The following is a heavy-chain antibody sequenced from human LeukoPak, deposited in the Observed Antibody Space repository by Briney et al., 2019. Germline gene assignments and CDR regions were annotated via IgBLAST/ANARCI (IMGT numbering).Heavy chain of an antibody. V-gene: IGHV3-23*01. Sequence: GGSLRLSCAASGFTFSSYAMSWVRQAPGKGLEWVSAISGSGGSTYYADSVMGRFTTSRDNAKNTVSLQMNNLRAEDTAVYYCAKSDCGSDGCKLLNYWGQGTLVTASS. CDR3: AKSDCGSDGCKLLNY. CDR2: ISGSGGST. J-gene: IGHJ4*02. CDR1: GFTFSSYA. D-gene: IGHD3-10*01.